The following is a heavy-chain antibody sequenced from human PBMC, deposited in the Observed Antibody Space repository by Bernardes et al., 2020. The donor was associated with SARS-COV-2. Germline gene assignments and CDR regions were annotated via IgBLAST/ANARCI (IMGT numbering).Heavy chain of an antibody. CDR1: GGSFSGYY. CDR2: INHSGST. V-gene: IGHV4-34*01. Sequence: SETLSLTCAVYGGSFSGYYWSWIRQPPGQGLEWIGEINHSGSTNYNPSLKSRVTISVDTSKNQFSLKLSSVTAPDTAVYYCARGYYYDSSGYCYDWERDTHTNFDYWGQGTLVTVSS. D-gene: IGHD3-22*01. J-gene: IGHJ4*02. CDR3: ARGYYYDSSGYCYDWERDTHTNFDY.